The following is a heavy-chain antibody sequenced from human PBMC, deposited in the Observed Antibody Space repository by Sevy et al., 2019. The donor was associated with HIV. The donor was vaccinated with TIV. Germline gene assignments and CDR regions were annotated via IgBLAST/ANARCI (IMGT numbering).Heavy chain of an antibody. V-gene: IGHV3-15*01. CDR2: IKSNIDGAAI. Sequence: GGSLRLSCVASEFIFNDAWMHWVRQAPGKGLEWVGRIKSNIDGAAIDYATPVKGRFTISRDDSNNTVFLQMNSLKSDDTAVYFCTTKGRDGSGIGCQISWGQGTQVTVSS. CDR3: TTKGRDGSGIGCQIS. D-gene: IGHD2-15*01. J-gene: IGHJ5*02. CDR1: EFIFNDAW.